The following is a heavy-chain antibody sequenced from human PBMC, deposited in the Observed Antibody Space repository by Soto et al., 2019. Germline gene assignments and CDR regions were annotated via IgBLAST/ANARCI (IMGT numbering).Heavy chain of an antibody. V-gene: IGHV3-48*03. J-gene: IGHJ3*01. CDR2: ISSSGTTI. D-gene: IGHD3-10*01. Sequence: EVQLVESGGGLVQPGGSLRLSCAASGFTFSTYEMNWVRQAPGKGLEWVSYISSSGTTIYYADSVKGRFTISRDNAKSSLYLQMNSVRAEDTAVYYCATRSGGGGAFDFWGQGTMVTVSS. CDR1: GFTFSTYE. CDR3: ATRSGGGGAFDF.